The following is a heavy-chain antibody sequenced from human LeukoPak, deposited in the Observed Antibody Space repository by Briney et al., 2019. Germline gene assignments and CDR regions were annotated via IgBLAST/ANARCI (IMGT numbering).Heavy chain of an antibody. Sequence: PSEALSLTCSVSGDSVRNDFYYWGWIRQPPGKGLEWVACLSHAGNTWYNPSLESRLSISVDTSKNQFSLKFSSVTAADTALYWCARHNAPRRVGFDFWGQGILVTVSS. CDR1: GDSVRNDFYY. CDR2: LSHAGNT. V-gene: IGHV4-39*01. CDR3: ARHNAPRRVGFDF. D-gene: IGHD2-2*01. J-gene: IGHJ4*02.